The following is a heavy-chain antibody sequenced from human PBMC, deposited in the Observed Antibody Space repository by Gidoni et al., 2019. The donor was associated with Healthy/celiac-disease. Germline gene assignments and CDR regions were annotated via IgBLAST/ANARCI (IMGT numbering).Heavy chain of an antibody. CDR3: AKGPRGDYVDY. CDR2: ILYDGSNK. V-gene: IGHV3-30*18. D-gene: IGHD4-17*01. Sequence: QVQLVESGGGVVQPGRSLRLSCAASGFTFSSDGMHWVRQAPGKGLEWVAVILYDGSNKYYADSVKGRFTISRDNSKNTLYLQMNSLRAEDTAVYYCAKGPRGDYVDYWGQGTLVTVSS. J-gene: IGHJ4*02. CDR1: GFTFSSDG.